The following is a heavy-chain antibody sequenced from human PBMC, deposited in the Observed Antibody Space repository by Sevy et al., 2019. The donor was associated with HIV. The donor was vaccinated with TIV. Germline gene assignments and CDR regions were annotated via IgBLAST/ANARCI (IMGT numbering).Heavy chain of an antibody. Sequence: ASVKVSCKASGYTFTSYYMHWVRQAPGQGLEWMGVINPSGDGTTYAQKFQGRITLTRDTSTSTIYMGLTSLRSEDAAVYFCARPAGNYEDFFDYWGQGTLVTVSS. CDR3: ARPAGNYEDFFDY. CDR1: GYTFTSYY. J-gene: IGHJ4*02. V-gene: IGHV1-46*03. CDR2: INPSGDGT. D-gene: IGHD3-3*01.